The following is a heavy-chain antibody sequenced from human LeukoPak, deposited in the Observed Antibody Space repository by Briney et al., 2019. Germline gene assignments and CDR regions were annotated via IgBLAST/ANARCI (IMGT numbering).Heavy chain of an antibody. CDR2: NNPNSGGT. CDR1: GYTFTGYY. J-gene: IGHJ5*02. V-gene: IGHV1-2*02. D-gene: IGHD4-11*01. CDR3: ARDPDYSKDNWFDP. Sequence: ASVKVSCKASGYTFTGYYMHWVRQAPGQGLEWMGWNNPNSGGTNYAQKFQGRVTMTRDTSISTAYMELSRLRSDDTAVYYCARDPDYSKDNWFDPWGQGTLVTVSS.